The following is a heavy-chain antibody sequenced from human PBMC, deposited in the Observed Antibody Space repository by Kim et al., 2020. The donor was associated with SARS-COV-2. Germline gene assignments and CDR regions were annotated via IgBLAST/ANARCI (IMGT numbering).Heavy chain of an antibody. Sequence: GGSLRLSCAASGFNFSSYAMSWVRQAPGKGLEWVSAISGSDGSTYYADSVKGRFTISRDNSKNTLYLQMNSLRAEDTAVYYCAKVGSSSWYVAYWGQGTLVTVSS. CDR2: ISGSDGST. V-gene: IGHV3-23*01. CDR1: GFNFSSYA. CDR3: AKVGSSSWYVAY. J-gene: IGHJ4*02. D-gene: IGHD6-13*01.